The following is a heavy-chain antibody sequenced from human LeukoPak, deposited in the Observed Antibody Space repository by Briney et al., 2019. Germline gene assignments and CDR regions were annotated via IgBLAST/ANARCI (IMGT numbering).Heavy chain of an antibody. V-gene: IGHV1-2*06. CDR1: GYTFTGYY. CDR3: ARGVRIRLAPLGTIGWFDP. Sequence: GASVKVSCKASGYTFTGYYIHWVRQAPGQGLEWMGRINPNSGGTNYAQKFQGRVTMTRDTSISTAYMELSRLRSDDTAVYYCARGVRIRLAPLGTIGWFDPWGQGTLVTVSS. J-gene: IGHJ5*02. CDR2: INPNSGGT. D-gene: IGHD1-1*01.